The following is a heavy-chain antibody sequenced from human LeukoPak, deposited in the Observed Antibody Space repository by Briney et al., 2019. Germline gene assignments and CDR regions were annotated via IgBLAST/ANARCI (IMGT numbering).Heavy chain of an antibody. J-gene: IGHJ5*02. CDR2: IYSGGST. V-gene: IGHV3-53*01. Sequence: GGSLRLSCAASGFTVSSNYMSWVRQAPGKGLEWVAVIYSGGSTYYADSVKGRFTISRDNSKNTLYLQMNSLRAEDTAVYYCARGGIVVVTPFDPWGQGTLVTVSS. D-gene: IGHD2-21*02. CDR3: ARGGIVVVTPFDP. CDR1: GFTVSSNY.